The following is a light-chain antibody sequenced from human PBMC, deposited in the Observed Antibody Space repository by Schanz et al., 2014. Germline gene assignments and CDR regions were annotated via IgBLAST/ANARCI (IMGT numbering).Light chain of an antibody. Sequence: DIQMPQFPSTLSASVGDRVTITCRASQSISGWLAWHQQKPGKAPKLLIYRASSLQSGVPSRFSGNDSGTEFTLTISSLQPDDFATYYCQQYATHLWTFGQGTKVEIK. V-gene: IGKV1-5*01. CDR2: RAS. CDR1: QSISGW. J-gene: IGKJ1*01. CDR3: QQYATHLWT.